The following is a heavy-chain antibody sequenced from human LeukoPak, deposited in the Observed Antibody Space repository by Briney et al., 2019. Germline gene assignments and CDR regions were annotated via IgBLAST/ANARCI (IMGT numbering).Heavy chain of an antibody. J-gene: IGHJ4*02. CDR2: INSDGSFT. D-gene: IGHD3-9*01. V-gene: IGHV3-74*01. Sequence: PGGSLRLSCAASGFSVSSYWMHWVRQTPGKGLVWVSRINSDGSFTNFADSVKGRFTISRDNAKNTLYLQMNSLRAEDTAVYYCATILTGYYRDYWGQGTLVTVSS. CDR3: ATILTGYYRDY. CDR1: GFSVSSYW.